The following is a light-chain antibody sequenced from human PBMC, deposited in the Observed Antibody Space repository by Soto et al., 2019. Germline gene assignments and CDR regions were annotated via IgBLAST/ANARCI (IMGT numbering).Light chain of an antibody. V-gene: IGLV2-14*01. CDR3: SSYTSSSHVV. J-gene: IGLJ2*01. CDR2: EVS. CDR1: SSDVGGYNY. Sequence: QSALTQPASVSGSPGQSITISCTGTSSDVGGYNYVSWYQQYPGKAPKLMIYEVSNRPSGVSNRFSGSKSGNTASLTISGLKAEDEADYYCSSYTSSSHVVFGGGSTLTVL.